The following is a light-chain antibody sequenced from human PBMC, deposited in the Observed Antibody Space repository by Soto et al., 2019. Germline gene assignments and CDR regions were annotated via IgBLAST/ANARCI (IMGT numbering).Light chain of an antibody. J-gene: IGLJ2*01. CDR2: EVS. Sequence: QSALTQPASVSGSPGQSITISCTGTSSDVGRHNYVSWYQQHPDKAPKLMIYEVSNRPSGVSNRFSGSKSGNTASLTISGLQAEDEADYYCSSYTTFTVFGGGTKLTVL. CDR3: SSYTTFTV. V-gene: IGLV2-14*01. CDR1: SSDVGRHNY.